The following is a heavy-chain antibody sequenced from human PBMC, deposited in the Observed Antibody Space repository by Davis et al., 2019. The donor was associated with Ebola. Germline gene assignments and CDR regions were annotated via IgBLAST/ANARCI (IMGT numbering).Heavy chain of an antibody. Sequence: LRLSCAASGFTFSDYYMSWIRQPPGKGLEWIGYIYYSGSTYYNPSLKSRVTISVDTSKNQFSLKLSSVTAADTAVYYCARTRGSYREYFQHWGQGTLVTVSS. J-gene: IGHJ1*01. CDR2: IYYSGST. CDR3: ARTRGSYREYFQH. CDR1: GFTFSDYY. D-gene: IGHD1-26*01. V-gene: IGHV4-30-4*08.